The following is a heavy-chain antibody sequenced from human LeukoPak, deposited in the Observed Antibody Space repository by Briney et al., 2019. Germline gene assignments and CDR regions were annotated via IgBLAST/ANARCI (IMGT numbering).Heavy chain of an antibody. D-gene: IGHD3-22*01. CDR2: IKSKSDGGTT. J-gene: IGHJ4*02. CDR1: GFTFSNAW. Sequence: GGSLRLSCAASGFTFSNAWMSWFRQAPGKGLEWVGRIKSKSDGGTTDYATAVKGRFTISRDDSKNRFYLQMNSLKTEDTAVYYCSTDYYESSGYYRFDYWGQGTLVTVSS. V-gene: IGHV3-15*01. CDR3: STDYYESSGYYRFDY.